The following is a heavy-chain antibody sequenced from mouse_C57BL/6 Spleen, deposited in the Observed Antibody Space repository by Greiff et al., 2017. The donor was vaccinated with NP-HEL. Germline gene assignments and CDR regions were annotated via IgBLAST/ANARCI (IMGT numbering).Heavy chain of an antibody. CDR1: GFTFSSYA. V-gene: IGHV5-9-1*02. CDR2: ISSGGDYI. Sequence: EVKLVESGEGLVKPGGSLKLSCAASGFTFSSYAMSWVRPTPEKRLEWVAYISSGGDYIYYADTVKGRFTISRDHARNHLSLQLSSLKSEDTAMYYCTREAYCLDYWGQGTTLTVSS. J-gene: IGHJ2*01. CDR3: TREAYCLDY.